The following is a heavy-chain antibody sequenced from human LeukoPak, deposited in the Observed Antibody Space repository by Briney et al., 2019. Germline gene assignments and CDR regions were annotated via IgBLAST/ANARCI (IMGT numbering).Heavy chain of an antibody. J-gene: IGHJ4*02. CDR1: GFTVSSNY. V-gene: IGHV4-34*01. D-gene: IGHD1-26*01. Sequence: GSLRLSCAASGFTVSSNYMSWVRRPPGKGLEWIGEINHSGSTNYNPSLKSRVTISVDTSKNQFSLKLSSVTAADTAVYYCARHPSGSDDYWGQGTLVTVSS. CDR2: INHSGST. CDR3: ARHPSGSDDY.